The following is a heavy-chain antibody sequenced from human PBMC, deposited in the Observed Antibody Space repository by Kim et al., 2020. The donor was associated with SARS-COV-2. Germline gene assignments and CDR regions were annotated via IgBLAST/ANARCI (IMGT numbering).Heavy chain of an antibody. Sequence: ASVKVSCKASGYTFTSYGISWVRQAPGQGLEWMGWISAYNGNTNYAQKLQGRVTMTTDTSTSTAYMELRSLRSDDTAVYYCARGLGMVRRHNWFDPWGQGTLVTVSS. J-gene: IGHJ5*02. D-gene: IGHD3-10*01. CDR1: GYTFTSYG. CDR3: ARGLGMVRRHNWFDP. CDR2: ISAYNGNT. V-gene: IGHV1-18*04.